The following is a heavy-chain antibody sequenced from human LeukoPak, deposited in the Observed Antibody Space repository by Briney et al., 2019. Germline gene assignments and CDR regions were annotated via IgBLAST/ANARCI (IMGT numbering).Heavy chain of an antibody. Sequence: ASVKVSREVSGSTLSDLSIHWVRQAPGKGLEYVGGSDPEDGETFHAQNFQGRVTMTEDTATDTAYMELSGLRSEDTALYYCVTDRARLFWYFDVWGRGTLVTVSS. CDR2: SDPEDGET. CDR1: GSTLSDLS. D-gene: IGHD2-21*02. J-gene: IGHJ2*01. V-gene: IGHV1-24*01. CDR3: VTDRARLFWYFDV.